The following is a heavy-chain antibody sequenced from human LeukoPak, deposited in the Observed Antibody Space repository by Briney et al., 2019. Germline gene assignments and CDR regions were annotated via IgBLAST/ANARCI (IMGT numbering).Heavy chain of an antibody. CDR1: GFTFSDFW. D-gene: IGHD3-10*01. V-gene: IGHV3-7*01. CDR2: IKQDGSEK. J-gene: IGHJ4*02. CDR3: AGRGWFGELFPANY. Sequence: PGGSLRLSCAASGFTFSDFWMTWARQAPGKGLEWVANIKQDGSEKYYVDSVRGRFTISRDNAKNSLYLQMNSLRVEDTAVYYCAGRGWFGELFPANYWGQGTLVTVSS.